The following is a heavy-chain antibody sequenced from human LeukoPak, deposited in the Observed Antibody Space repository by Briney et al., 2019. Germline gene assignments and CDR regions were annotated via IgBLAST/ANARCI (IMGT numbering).Heavy chain of an antibody. Sequence: ETLSLTCTVSGGSISSSGYFWGWVRQAPGKGLEWVSVIYSGGSTYYADSVKGRFTISRDNSKNTLYLQMNSLRAEDTAVYYCAREVSSSWDDAFDIWGQGTMVTVSS. V-gene: IGHV3-53*01. D-gene: IGHD6-13*01. J-gene: IGHJ3*02. CDR1: GGSISSSGYF. CDR2: IYSGGST. CDR3: AREVSSSWDDAFDI.